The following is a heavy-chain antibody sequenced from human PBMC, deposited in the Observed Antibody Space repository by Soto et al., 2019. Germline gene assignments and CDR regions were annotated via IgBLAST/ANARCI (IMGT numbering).Heavy chain of an antibody. D-gene: IGHD2-15*01. CDR1: GYSISSSNW. J-gene: IGHJ4*02. CDR3: ARGYCGGGSCRDIDY. CDR2: ISYSGST. Sequence: SETLSLTCAVSGYSISSSNWWGWIRQPPGKGLEWIGNISYSGSTYYNPSLRSRVTISVDTSNNQFSLKLSSATAADTAVYYCARGYCGGGSCRDIDYWGQGTLVTVSS. V-gene: IGHV4-38-2*01.